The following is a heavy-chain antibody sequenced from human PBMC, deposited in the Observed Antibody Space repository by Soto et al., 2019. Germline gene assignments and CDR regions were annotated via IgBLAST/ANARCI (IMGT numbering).Heavy chain of an antibody. CDR1: GFTFSSHA. CDR2: IWYDGSKK. J-gene: IGHJ4*02. V-gene: IGHV3-33*01. D-gene: IGHD5-12*01. Sequence: GGSLRLSCAASGFTFSSHAMHWVRQAPGKGLEWVAVIWYDGSKKYYGDSVKGRFTVARDDSKSTLSLQMNSLRVEDTAVYYCARDPGYSGFDFDYWGQGTLVTVSS. CDR3: ARDPGYSGFDFDY.